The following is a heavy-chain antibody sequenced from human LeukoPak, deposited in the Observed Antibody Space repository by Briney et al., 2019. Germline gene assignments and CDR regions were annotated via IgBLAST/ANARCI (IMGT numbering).Heavy chain of an antibody. D-gene: IGHD4-23*01. J-gene: IGHJ4*02. CDR1: GGTFSSYA. CDR3: ASLSQYGGNSNFDY. Sequence: ASVKVSYKASGGTFSSYAISWVRQAPGQGLEWMGRIIPILGIANYAQKFQGRVTITADKSTSTAYMELSSLRSEDTAVYYCASLSQYGGNSNFDYWGQGTLVTVSS. CDR2: IIPILGIA. V-gene: IGHV1-69*04.